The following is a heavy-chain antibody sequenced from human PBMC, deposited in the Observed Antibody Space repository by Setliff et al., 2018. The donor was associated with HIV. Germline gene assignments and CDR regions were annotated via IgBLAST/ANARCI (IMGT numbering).Heavy chain of an antibody. CDR3: VRHLSEMAMVDH. Sequence: SETLSLTCGVSGNSIGSGYYWGWIRQPPGKGLEWIASIYYNGNIYYNPSLKSRVTITKDTSKNQFSLKLSSVTAADTAVYSCVRHLSEMAMVDHWGQGTLVTVSS. CDR2: IYYNGNI. J-gene: IGHJ4*02. CDR1: GNSIGSGYY. V-gene: IGHV4-38-2*01.